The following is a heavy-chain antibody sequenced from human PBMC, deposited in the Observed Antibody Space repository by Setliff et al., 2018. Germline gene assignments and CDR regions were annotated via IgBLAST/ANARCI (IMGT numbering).Heavy chain of an antibody. J-gene: IGHJ6*03. D-gene: IGHD4-4*01. V-gene: IGHV4-4*07. CDR1: GGSISSYY. CDR3: ARVSTVTTWPYYYYMDV. Sequence: SETLSLTCTVSGGSISSYYWSWIRQPAGKGLEWIGRIYTSGSTNYNPSLKSRVTMSVDTSKNQFSLKLSSVTAADTAVYYCARVSTVTTWPYYYYMDVWGKGPRSPSP. CDR2: IYTSGST.